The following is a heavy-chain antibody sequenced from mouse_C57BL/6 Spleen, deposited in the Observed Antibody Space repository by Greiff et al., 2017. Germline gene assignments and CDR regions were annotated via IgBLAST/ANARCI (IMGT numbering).Heavy chain of an antibody. CDR3: AKGYDFDD. D-gene: IGHD2-2*01. CDR2: ISSGSSTI. V-gene: IGHV5-17*01. Sequence: EVKLMESGGGLVKPGGSLKLSCAASGFTFSDYGMHWVRQAPEKGLEWVAYISSGSSTIYYADTVKGRFTISRDNAKNTLFLQMTSLRSEDTAMYYCAKGYDFDDWGQGTTLTVSS. J-gene: IGHJ2*01. CDR1: GFTFSDYG.